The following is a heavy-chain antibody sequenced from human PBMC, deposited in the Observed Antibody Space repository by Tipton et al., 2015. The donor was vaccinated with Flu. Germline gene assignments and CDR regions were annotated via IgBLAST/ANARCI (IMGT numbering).Heavy chain of an antibody. Sequence: TLSLTCTVSGYSISSGYYWGWIRQPPGKGLEWIGSIYHSRSTYYNPSLKSRVTISVDTSKNQFSLKLSSVTAADTAVYYCARDLGGHSSGWKGPFDYWGQGTLVTVSS. CDR3: ARDLGGHSSGWKGPFDY. V-gene: IGHV4-38-2*02. D-gene: IGHD6-19*01. CDR1: GYSISSGYY. J-gene: IGHJ4*02. CDR2: IYHSRST.